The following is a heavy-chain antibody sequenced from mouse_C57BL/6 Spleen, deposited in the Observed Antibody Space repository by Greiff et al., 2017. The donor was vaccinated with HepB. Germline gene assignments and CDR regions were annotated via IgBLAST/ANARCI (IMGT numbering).Heavy chain of an antibody. CDR2: IDPSDSYT. Sequence: QVQLQQPGAELVMPGASVKLSCKASGYTFTSYWMHWVKQRPGQGLEWIGEIDPSDSYTNYNQKFKGKSTLTVDKSSSTAYMQLSSLTSEDSAVYYCARAVVATRYFDVWGTGTTVTVSS. V-gene: IGHV1-69*01. CDR3: ARAVVATRYFDV. D-gene: IGHD1-1*01. CDR1: GYTFTSYW. J-gene: IGHJ1*03.